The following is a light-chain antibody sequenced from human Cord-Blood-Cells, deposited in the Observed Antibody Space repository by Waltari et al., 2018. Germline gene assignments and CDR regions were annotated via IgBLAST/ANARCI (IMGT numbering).Light chain of an antibody. J-gene: IGLJ2*01. CDR2: DVS. CDR1: SRDVGGYNY. V-gene: IGLV2-11*01. CDR3: CSYAGSYTYVV. Sequence: QSALTKPRSVSGSPGQSVTISCTGTSRDVGGYNYVSRYQQHPGKAPKLMIYDVSKRPSGVPDRFSGSKSDNTASLTISGLQSEDDADYYCCSYAGSYTYVVFGGGTKLTVL.